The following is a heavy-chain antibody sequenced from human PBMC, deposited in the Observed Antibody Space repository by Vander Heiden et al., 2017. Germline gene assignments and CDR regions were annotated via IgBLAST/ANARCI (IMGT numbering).Heavy chain of an antibody. V-gene: IGHV1-18*01. J-gene: IGHJ4*02. CDR2: ISAYNGNA. CDR3: AGSLCGGGESYHHDY. CDR1: GYTFTSYG. Sequence: QVQLVQSGAEVKKPGASVKVSCKASGYTFTSYGISWVRQAPAQGIEWMGWISAYNGNANYAQKRYGRVTMTTDTSTSTAYMELRSMRPADTAVYYCAGSLCGGGESYHHDYWGQGTLVTVSS. D-gene: IGHD2-21*01.